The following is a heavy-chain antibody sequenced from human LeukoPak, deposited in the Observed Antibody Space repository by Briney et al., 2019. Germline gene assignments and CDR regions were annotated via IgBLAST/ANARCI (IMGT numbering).Heavy chain of an antibody. V-gene: IGHV1-69*13. CDR3: ARVPAAAGTGFDY. CDR1: GGTFSSYA. Sequence: SVKVSCKASGGTFSSYAISWVRQAPGQGLEWMGRIIPIFGTANYAQKFQGRVTITADESTSTAYMELSSLRSEDTAVYYCARVPAAAGTGFDYWGQGTLVTVSS. CDR2: IIPIFGTA. J-gene: IGHJ4*02. D-gene: IGHD6-13*01.